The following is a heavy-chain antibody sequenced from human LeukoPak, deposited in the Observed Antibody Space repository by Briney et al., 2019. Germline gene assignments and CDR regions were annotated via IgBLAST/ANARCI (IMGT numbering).Heavy chain of an antibody. CDR2: IYYSGST. Sequence: SETLSLTCTVSGGSISSYYWSLIRQPPGKGLEWIGYIYYSGSTNYNPSLKSRVTISVDTSKNQFSLKLSSVTAADTAVYYCARDRGVVVPAAIPTYYYYYGMDVWGQGTTVTVSS. J-gene: IGHJ6*02. D-gene: IGHD2-2*02. V-gene: IGHV4-59*01. CDR3: ARDRGVVVPAAIPTYYYYYGMDV. CDR1: GGSISSYY.